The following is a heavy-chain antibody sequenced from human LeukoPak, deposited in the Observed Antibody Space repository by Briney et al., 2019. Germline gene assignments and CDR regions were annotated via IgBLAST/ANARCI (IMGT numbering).Heavy chain of an antibody. J-gene: IGHJ5*02. D-gene: IGHD3-10*01. CDR1: GGSFSGYY. V-gene: IGHV4-34*01. CDR2: INHSGST. CDR3: ARHRGSWFDP. Sequence: SETLSLTCAVYGGSFSGYYWSWIRQPPGKGLEWIGEINHSGSTNYNPSLKSRVTISVDTSKNQFSLKLSSATAADTAVYYCARHRGSWFDPWGQGTLVTVSS.